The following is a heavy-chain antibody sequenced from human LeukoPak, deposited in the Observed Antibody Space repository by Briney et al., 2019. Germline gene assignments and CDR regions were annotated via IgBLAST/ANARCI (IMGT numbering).Heavy chain of an antibody. CDR1: GYTFTSYA. CDR3: ARSLNPVPATETHPSGY. V-gene: IGHV1-18*01. J-gene: IGHJ4*02. Sequence: EASVKVSCKASGYTFTSYAMNWVRQAPGQGLEWMGWISAYNGNTNYAQKLQGRVTMTTDTSTSTAYMELRSLRSDDTAVYYCARSLNPVPATETHPSGYWGQGTLVTVSS. CDR2: ISAYNGNT. D-gene: IGHD2-2*01.